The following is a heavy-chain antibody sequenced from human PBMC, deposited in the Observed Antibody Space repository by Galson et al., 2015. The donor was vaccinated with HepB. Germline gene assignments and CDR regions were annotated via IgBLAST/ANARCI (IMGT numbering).Heavy chain of an antibody. D-gene: IGHD3-3*01. CDR1: GSTYSTYW. Sequence: SLRLSCAASGSTYSTYWMSWVRQAPGKGLEWVANIKEDESVKYYADSVKGRFTISRDNAKKSLYLQMNSLRAEDTAVYYCARDFWSGYSSLFDYWGQGTLVNVSS. V-gene: IGHV3-7*01. CDR3: ARDFWSGYSSLFDY. J-gene: IGHJ4*02. CDR2: IKEDESVK.